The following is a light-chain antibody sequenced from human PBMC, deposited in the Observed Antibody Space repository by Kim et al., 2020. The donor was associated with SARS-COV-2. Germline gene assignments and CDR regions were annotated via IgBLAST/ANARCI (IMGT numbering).Light chain of an antibody. J-gene: IGKJ2*01. CDR3: QQAKRFPYT. CDR1: ECSSSW. Sequence: GSVGDRDTITWGERECSSSWLAWYQERPGRAPELLIYGGYSVQSGVTSRFRGSGSGTDYSLNISSLQPEDFASYYCQQAKRFPYTFGRGTKVE. CDR2: GGY. V-gene: IGKV1-12*01.